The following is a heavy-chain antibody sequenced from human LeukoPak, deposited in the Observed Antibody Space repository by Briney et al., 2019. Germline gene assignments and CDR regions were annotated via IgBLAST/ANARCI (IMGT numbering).Heavy chain of an antibody. Sequence: GGPLRLSCAASGFTFSSYWMSWVRQAPGKGLEWVANIRQDGSEKYYVDSVKGRFTISRDNAKNSLYLQMNSLRAEDTAVYYCARDLYSNNVDYWGQGTLVTVSS. D-gene: IGHD4-11*01. V-gene: IGHV3-7*01. J-gene: IGHJ4*02. CDR1: GFTFSSYW. CDR2: IRQDGSEK. CDR3: ARDLYSNNVDY.